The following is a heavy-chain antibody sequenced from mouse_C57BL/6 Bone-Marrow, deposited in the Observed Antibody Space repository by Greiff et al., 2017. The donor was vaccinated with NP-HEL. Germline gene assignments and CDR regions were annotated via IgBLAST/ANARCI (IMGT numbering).Heavy chain of an antibody. CDR2: ISSGGSYT. CDR1: GFTFSSYG. J-gene: IGHJ3*01. V-gene: IGHV5-6*01. Sequence: VQLKESGGDLVKPGGSLKLSCAASGFTFSSYGMSWVRQTPDKRLEWVATISSGGSYTYYPDSVKGRFTISRDNAKNTLYLQMSSLKSEDTAMYYCARHTRWGQGTLVTVSA. CDR3: ARHTR.